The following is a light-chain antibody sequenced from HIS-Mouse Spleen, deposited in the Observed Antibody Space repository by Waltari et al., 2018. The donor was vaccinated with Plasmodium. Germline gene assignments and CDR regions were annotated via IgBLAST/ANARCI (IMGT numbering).Light chain of an antibody. V-gene: IGLV3-1*01. CDR1: TLGDKY. CDR3: QAWDSSTVV. CDR2: QDS. Sequence: SYELTQPPSVSVSPGPTASIPCSGDTLGDKYACWYQQKPGQSPVLGIYQDSKRPSGIPERFSGSNSGNTATLTISGTQAMDEADYYCQAWDSSTVVFGGGTKLTVL. J-gene: IGLJ2*01.